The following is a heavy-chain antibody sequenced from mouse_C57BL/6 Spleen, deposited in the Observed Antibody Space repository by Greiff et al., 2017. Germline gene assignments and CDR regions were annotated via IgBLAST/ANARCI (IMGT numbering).Heavy chain of an antibody. D-gene: IGHD2-3*01. CDR3: ARQDDGYPWFAY. V-gene: IGHV5-6*02. CDR2: ISSGGSYT. CDR1: GFTFSSYG. Sequence: DVKLQESGGDLVKPGGSLKLSCAASGFTFSSYGMSWVRQTPDKRLEWVATISSGGSYTYYPDSVKGRFTISRDNAENTLYLQMSSLKSEDTAMYYCARQDDGYPWFAYWGQGTLVTVSA. J-gene: IGHJ3*01.